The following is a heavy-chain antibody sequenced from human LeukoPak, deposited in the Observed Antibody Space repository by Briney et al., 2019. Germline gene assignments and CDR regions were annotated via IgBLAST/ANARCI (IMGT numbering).Heavy chain of an antibody. CDR3: ARDLSADV. Sequence: SETLSLTCTVSGGSISSGSYYWRWIRQPAGKGLEWIGRIYTSGSTNYNPSLKSRVTISVDTSKNQFSLKLSSVTAADTAVYYCARDLSADVWGKGTTVTVSS. CDR1: GGSISSGSYY. J-gene: IGHJ6*04. D-gene: IGHD3-3*02. V-gene: IGHV4-61*02. CDR2: IYTSGST.